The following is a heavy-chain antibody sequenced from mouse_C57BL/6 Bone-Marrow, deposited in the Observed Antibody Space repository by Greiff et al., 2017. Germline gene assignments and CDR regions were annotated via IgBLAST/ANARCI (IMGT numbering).Heavy chain of an antibody. CDR2: IWRGGST. Sequence: VMLVESGPGLVQPSQSLSITCTVSGFSLTSYGVHWVRQSPGKGLEWLGVIWRGGSTDYNAAFMSRLSTTKDNSKSQVFFKMNSLQADDTAIYYCAKNQGLRRGFAYWGQGTLVTVSA. CDR1: GFSLTSYG. V-gene: IGHV2-5*01. J-gene: IGHJ3*01. D-gene: IGHD2-4*01. CDR3: AKNQGLRRGFAY.